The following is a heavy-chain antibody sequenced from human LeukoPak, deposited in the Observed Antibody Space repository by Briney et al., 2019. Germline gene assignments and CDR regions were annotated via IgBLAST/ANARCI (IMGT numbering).Heavy chain of an antibody. D-gene: IGHD3-22*01. CDR2: ISGSGGST. CDR3: AKSSYYDTSGSYREYYFDY. CDR1: RFAFSNYG. Sequence: GGSLRLSCAVSRFAFSNYGMSWVRQAPGKGLGWVSAISGSGGSTYYADSVKGRFTISRDNSKNTLYLQMNSLRAEDTALYYCAKSSYYDTSGSYREYYFDYWGQGALVTVSS. J-gene: IGHJ4*02. V-gene: IGHV3-23*01.